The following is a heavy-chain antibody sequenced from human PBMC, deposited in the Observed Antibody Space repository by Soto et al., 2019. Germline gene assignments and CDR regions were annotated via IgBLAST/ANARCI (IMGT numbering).Heavy chain of an antibody. CDR3: ARELRPAAMYYYYGMDV. Sequence: GGSLRLSCAASGFTFSSYAMHWVRQAPGKGLEWVAVISYDGSNKYYADSVKGRFTISRDNSKNTLYLQMNSLRAEDTAVYYCARELRPAAMYYYYGMDVWGQGTTVTVSS. J-gene: IGHJ6*02. CDR2: ISYDGSNK. CDR1: GFTFSSYA. V-gene: IGHV3-30-3*01. D-gene: IGHD2-2*01.